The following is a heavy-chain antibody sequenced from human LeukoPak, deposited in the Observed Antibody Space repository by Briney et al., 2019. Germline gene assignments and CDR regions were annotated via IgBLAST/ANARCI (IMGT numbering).Heavy chain of an antibody. CDR3: AKGLYYYDSSGFPA. D-gene: IGHD3-22*01. CDR2: IQYDGSKN. V-gene: IGHV3-30*02. CDR1: GFTFSSYW. Sequence: PGGSLRLSCAASGFTFSSYWMSWVRQAPGEGLEWVAFIQYDGSKNYYADYVKGRFTISRDNSKNTLYMQMNSLRAEDTAVYYCAKGLYYYDSSGFPAWGQGTLVTVSS. J-gene: IGHJ5*02.